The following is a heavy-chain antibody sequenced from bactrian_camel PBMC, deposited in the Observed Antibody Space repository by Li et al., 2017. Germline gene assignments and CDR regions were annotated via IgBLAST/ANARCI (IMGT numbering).Heavy chain of an antibody. D-gene: IGHD1*01. CDR1: QHSDTYGRWN. J-gene: IGHJ4*01. Sequence: HVQLVESGGGSVQAGRSLHLSCVTSQHSDTYGRWNMAWFRQAPGKEREGVAAVGSDGEIKYADSVKGRFTISRDNAKNTVYLQMNGLKSEDTALYYCVKQGGYWDFVDWGQGTQVTVS. CDR2: VGSDGEI. CDR3: VKQGGYWDFVD. V-gene: IGHV3S55*01.